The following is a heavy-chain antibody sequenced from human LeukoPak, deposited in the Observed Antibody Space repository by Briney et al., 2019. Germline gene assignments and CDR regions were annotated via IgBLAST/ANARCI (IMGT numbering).Heavy chain of an antibody. CDR1: GGSISSGGYY. CDR2: IYTSGST. Sequence: SETLSLTCTVSGGSISSGGYYWSWIRQPAGKGLEWIGRIYTSGSTSYNPSLKSRVTISLDTSKNQFSLKLSSVTAADTAVYYCARDNPLGYCSSTSCYTLYYYYYMDVWGKGTTVTVSS. D-gene: IGHD2-2*02. V-gene: IGHV4-61*02. CDR3: ARDNPLGYCSSTSCYTLYYYYYMDV. J-gene: IGHJ6*03.